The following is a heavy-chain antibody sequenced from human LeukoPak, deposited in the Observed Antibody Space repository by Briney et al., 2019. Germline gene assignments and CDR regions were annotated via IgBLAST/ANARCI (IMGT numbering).Heavy chain of an antibody. CDR2: INPNTGDT. CDR1: GYTLTGYY. V-gene: IGHV1-2*02. Sequence: ASVKVSCKASGYTLTGYYIHWVRQAPGQGLEWMGWINPNTGDTNYAQSFQGRVTMTRDTSISTAYMELSRLRSDDTAVYYCARARSDFWNTYYEYWGQGTLVTVSS. J-gene: IGHJ4*02. D-gene: IGHD3-3*01. CDR3: ARARSDFWNTYYEY.